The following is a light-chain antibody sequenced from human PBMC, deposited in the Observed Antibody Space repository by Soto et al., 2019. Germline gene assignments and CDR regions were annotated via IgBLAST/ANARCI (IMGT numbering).Light chain of an antibody. J-gene: IGLJ2*01. CDR3: SSYTTSSTRVV. CDR2: DVS. CDR1: SSDVGAYNY. V-gene: IGLV2-14*01. Sequence: QSALTQPASVSGSPGQSITISCTGTSSDVGAYNYVSWYQQHPGKAPKLMIFDVSDRPSGVSNRFSGSKSGNTASLAISGLQAEDEDDDYCSSYTTSSTRVVFGGGTKLTVL.